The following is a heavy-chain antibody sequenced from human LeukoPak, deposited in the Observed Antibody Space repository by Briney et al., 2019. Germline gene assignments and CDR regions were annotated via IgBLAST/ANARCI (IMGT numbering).Heavy chain of an antibody. CDR3: ARALYSNYVRALYYFDF. V-gene: IGHV1-18*01. J-gene: IGHJ4*02. Sequence: ASVRVSCKASGYTFITYGITWVRQAPGQGLEWMGGISTYDGNTNYAQKFQGRVTMTTDTSTSTAYMELRSLRSDDTAVYYCARALYSNYVRALYYFDFWGQGMLVTVSS. CDR1: GYTFITYG. D-gene: IGHD4-11*01. CDR2: ISTYDGNT.